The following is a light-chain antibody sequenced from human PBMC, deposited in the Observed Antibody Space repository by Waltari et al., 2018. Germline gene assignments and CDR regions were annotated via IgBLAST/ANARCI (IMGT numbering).Light chain of an antibody. CDR2: NNS. V-gene: IGLV3-21*04. Sequence: SYVLTQPPSVSVAPGKTARVTCGGHNIGSKRVHWYQQRPGQAPVLVISNNSDRPSGFPERFSGSNSENTATLTISRVEAGDEADYYCQVWDHSGIDTYVFGAGTKVTVL. CDR3: QVWDHSGIDTYV. J-gene: IGLJ1*01. CDR1: NIGSKR.